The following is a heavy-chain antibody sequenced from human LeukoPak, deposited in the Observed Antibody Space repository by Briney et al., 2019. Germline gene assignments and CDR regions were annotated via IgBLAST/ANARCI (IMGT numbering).Heavy chain of an antibody. CDR3: ARDIRRVGGKNDAFDI. D-gene: IGHD3-16*01. V-gene: IGHV1-18*01. Sequence: ASVKVSCKASGYTFTSYGISWVRQAPGQGLEWMGWISAYNGNTNYAQKLQGRVTMTTDTSTSTAYMELRSLRSDDTAVYYCARDIRRVGGKNDAFDIWGQGTMVTVSS. J-gene: IGHJ3*02. CDR2: ISAYNGNT. CDR1: GYTFTSYG.